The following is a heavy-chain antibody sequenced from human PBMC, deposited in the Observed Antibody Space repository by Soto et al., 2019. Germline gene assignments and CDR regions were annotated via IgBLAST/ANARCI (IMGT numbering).Heavy chain of an antibody. D-gene: IGHD2-15*01. Sequence: ASVKVSCKASGYTFTSYGISWVRQAPGQGLEWMGWISAYNGNTNYAQKLQGRVTMTTDTSTSTAYMELRSLRSDDTAVYYCARDLYCSGGSCYNWFDPWGQGTLVTVSS. V-gene: IGHV1-18*01. CDR2: ISAYNGNT. J-gene: IGHJ5*02. CDR3: ARDLYCSGGSCYNWFDP. CDR1: GYTFTSYG.